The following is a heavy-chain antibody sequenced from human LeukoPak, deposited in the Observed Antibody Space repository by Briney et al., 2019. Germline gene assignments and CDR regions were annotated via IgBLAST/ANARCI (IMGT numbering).Heavy chain of an antibody. CDR1: GGSISSSSYY. V-gene: IGHV4-39*07. CDR3: ARDGPSYDILPYYFDY. D-gene: IGHD3-9*01. CDR2: IYHSGST. J-gene: IGHJ4*02. Sequence: PSETLSLTCTVSGGSISSSSYYWGWIRQPPGKGLEWIGSIYHSGSTYYNPSLKSRVTISVDTSKNQFSLKLSSVTAADTAVYYCARDGPSYDILPYYFDYWGQGTLVTVSS.